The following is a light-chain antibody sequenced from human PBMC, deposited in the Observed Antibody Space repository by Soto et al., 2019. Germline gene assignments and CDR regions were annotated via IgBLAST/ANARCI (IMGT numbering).Light chain of an antibody. CDR3: QQHFTAPLT. V-gene: IGKV4-1*01. CDR2: WAS. J-gene: IGKJ4*01. CDR1: QSVLSTSNNKNY. Sequence: DIVMTQSPDSLAVSLGERATINCKSSQSVLSTSNNKNYLSWHQQKPGQPPRLLIYWASTRESGVPDRFSGSGSGTDFTLTISSLPAEDVAIYYCQQHFTAPLTFGGGTKVDIK.